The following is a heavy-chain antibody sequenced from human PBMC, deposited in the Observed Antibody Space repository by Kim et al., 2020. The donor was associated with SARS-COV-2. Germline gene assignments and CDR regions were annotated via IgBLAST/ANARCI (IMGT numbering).Heavy chain of an antibody. Sequence: QKFQGSVTMTRDTSTSTVYMELSSLRSEDTAVYYCARDRSSTSSGWYFDLWGRGTLVTVSS. V-gene: IGHV1-46*01. CDR3: ARDRSSTSSGWYFDL. J-gene: IGHJ2*01. D-gene: IGHD6-6*01.